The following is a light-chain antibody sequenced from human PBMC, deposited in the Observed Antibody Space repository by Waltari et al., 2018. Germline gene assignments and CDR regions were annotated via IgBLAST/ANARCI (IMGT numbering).Light chain of an antibody. V-gene: IGLV4-69*01. CDR2: VNSEGSH. CDR3: QTGGHGTWV. CDR1: SGHSTNV. Sequence: QLVLTQSPPASASLGASVKLTCTLSSGHSTNVIAWLQKRPEKGPRYLMKVNSEGSHNKGDEIPDRFSGSSSGAERYLTISSLQSEDEADYYCQTGGHGTWVFGGVTKLTVL. J-gene: IGLJ3*02.